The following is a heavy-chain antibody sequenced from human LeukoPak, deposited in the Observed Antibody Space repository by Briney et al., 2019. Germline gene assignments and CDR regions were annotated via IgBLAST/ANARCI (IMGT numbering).Heavy chain of an antibody. CDR1: GGSISSYY. J-gene: IGHJ5*02. D-gene: IGHD3-10*01. CDR2: IYTSGST. V-gene: IGHV4-4*07. CDR3: ARGGYYGSGNDFRFDP. Sequence: PSETLSLTCTLSGGSISSYYWSWIRQPAGKGLEWIGRIYTSGSTDYNPSLKSRVTMSVDTSKNQFSLKLSSVTAADTAIYYCARGGYYGSGNDFRFDPWGQGTLVTVSS.